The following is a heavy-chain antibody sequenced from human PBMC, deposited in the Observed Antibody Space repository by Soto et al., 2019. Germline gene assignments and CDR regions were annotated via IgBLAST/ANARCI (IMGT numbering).Heavy chain of an antibody. CDR1: GLTLITYG. D-gene: IGHD6-6*01. Sequence: QVQLVESGGGVVQPGKSLRLSCAASGLTLITYGRHWVRQAPGKGLEWVAVISNDGSKKHYAESVKGRFTISRDDSENTVYLQMNSLRPDDTAVYYCATSSRSYYYYYGMDVWGQGTTVTVSS. J-gene: IGHJ6*02. V-gene: IGHV3-30*03. CDR3: ATSSRSYYYYYGMDV. CDR2: ISNDGSKK.